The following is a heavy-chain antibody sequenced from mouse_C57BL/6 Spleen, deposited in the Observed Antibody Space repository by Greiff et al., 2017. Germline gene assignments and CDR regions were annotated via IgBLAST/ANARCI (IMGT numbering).Heavy chain of an antibody. V-gene: IGHV5-17*01. CDR3: ARSAVYYSRGYFNY. D-gene: IGHD1-1*01. CDR2: ISSGSSTI. J-gene: IGHJ2*01. CDR1: GFTFSDYG. Sequence: EVQLVESGGGLVKPGGSLKLSCAASGFTFSDYGMHWVRQAPEKGLEWVAYISSGSSTIYYAATVKGRFPISRDNAKNTLFLQMTGQRSEDTAIYYCARSAVYYSRGYFNYWGQGTTLTVSS.